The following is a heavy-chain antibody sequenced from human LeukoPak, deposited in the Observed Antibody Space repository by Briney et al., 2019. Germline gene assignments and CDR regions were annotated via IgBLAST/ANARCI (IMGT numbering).Heavy chain of an antibody. CDR1: GFTFSSYS. Sequence: GGSLRLSCAASGFTFSSYSMNWVRQAPGKGLEWVSSISSSSSYVYYADSVKGRFTISRDNAKNSLYLQMNSLRAEDTAVYYCAREGARRDFDYWGQGTLVTVSS. CDR2: ISSSSSYV. V-gene: IGHV3-21*01. J-gene: IGHJ4*02. D-gene: IGHD6-6*01. CDR3: AREGARRDFDY.